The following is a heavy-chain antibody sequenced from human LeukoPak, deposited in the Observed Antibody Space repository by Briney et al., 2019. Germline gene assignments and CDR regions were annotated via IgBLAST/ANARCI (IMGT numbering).Heavy chain of an antibody. D-gene: IGHD5-18*01. CDR3: AKDLRGYNYGQLDY. Sequence: PGGSLRLSCAASGFTFSSYAMSWVRQAPGKGLEWVSVISSNGGSTYYADSVKGRFTVSRDNSKNTLFLQMNSLRAEDTAVYYCAKDLRGYNYGQLDYWGQGTLVTVSS. V-gene: IGHV3-23*01. J-gene: IGHJ4*02. CDR2: ISSNGGST. CDR1: GFTFSSYA.